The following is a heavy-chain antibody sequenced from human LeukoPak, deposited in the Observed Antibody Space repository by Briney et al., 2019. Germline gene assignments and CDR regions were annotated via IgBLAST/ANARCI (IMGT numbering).Heavy chain of an antibody. V-gene: IGHV1-18*01. D-gene: IGHD2-2*01. CDR3: ARVWFVGGCSTSCFKDFDY. CDR2: ISAYNGNT. CDR1: GYTFTSYG. J-gene: IGHJ4*02. Sequence: ASVKVSCKASGYTFTSYGISWVRQAPGQGLEWMGWISAYNGNTNYAQKLQGRVTMTTDTSTSTAYMELRSLRSDDTAVYYCARVWFVGGCSTSCFKDFDYWGQGTLVTVSS.